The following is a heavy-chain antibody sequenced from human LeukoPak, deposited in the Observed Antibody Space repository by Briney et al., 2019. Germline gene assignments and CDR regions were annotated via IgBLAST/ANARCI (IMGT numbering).Heavy chain of an antibody. D-gene: IGHD3-10*01. J-gene: IGHJ4*02. CDR1: GGSISSYY. Sequence: SETLSLTCTVSGGSISSYYWSWIRQPAGKGLEWIGRIYTSGSTNYNPSLKSRVTMSVDTSMNQFSLKLSSVTAADTAVYYCARDRYYYYGSGSYYLFDYWGQGTLVTVSS. CDR3: ARDRYYYYGSGSYYLFDY. V-gene: IGHV4-4*07. CDR2: IYTSGST.